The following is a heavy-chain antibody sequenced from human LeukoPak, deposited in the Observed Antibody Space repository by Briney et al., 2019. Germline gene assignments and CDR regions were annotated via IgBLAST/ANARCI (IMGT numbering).Heavy chain of an antibody. V-gene: IGHV4-34*01. Sequence: PSETLSLTCAVYGGSFSGYYWSWLRPPPGRGLEWIGEINHSGRTNYNLSLKSRVTISVDTSKNQYSLKLSSGPAADTAVYYCARGQRLWLQLEYNRSDLGGQGTLVTVSP. CDR2: INHSGRT. CDR3: ARGQRLWLQLEYNRSDL. D-gene: IGHD5-24*01. CDR1: GGSFSGYY. J-gene: IGHJ5*02.